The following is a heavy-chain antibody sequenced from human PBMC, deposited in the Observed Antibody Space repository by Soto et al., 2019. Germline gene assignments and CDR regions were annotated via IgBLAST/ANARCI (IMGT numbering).Heavy chain of an antibody. Sequence: SETLSLTCAVSGDSIRTDNWWSWVRQPPGKGLEWIGEVYENGHTNYNPSLKSRVAMSVDTTKNQFSLKLTSVTAADTAMYYCARDSAGAGESGRFDYWGQGAQVTVSS. CDR3: ARDSAGAGESGRFDY. J-gene: IGHJ4*02. CDR2: VYENGHT. CDR1: GDSIRTDNW. V-gene: IGHV4-4*02.